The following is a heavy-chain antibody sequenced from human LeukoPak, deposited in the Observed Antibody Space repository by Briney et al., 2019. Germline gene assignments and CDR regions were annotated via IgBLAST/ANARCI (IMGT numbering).Heavy chain of an antibody. CDR2: ISWNSGSI. J-gene: IGHJ3*02. CDR3: ARSRVQLWFAASDI. Sequence: PGGSLRLSCAASGFTFSTYWMHWVRQAPGKGLVWVSGISWNSGSIGYADSVKGRFTISRDNAKNTLYLQMNSLRAEDTAVYYCARSRVQLWFAASDIWGQGTMVTVSS. D-gene: IGHD5-18*01. V-gene: IGHV3-74*01. CDR1: GFTFSTYW.